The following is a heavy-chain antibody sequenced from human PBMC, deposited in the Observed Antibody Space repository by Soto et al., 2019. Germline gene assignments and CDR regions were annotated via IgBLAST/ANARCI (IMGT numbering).Heavy chain of an antibody. CDR1: GFTFSSYG. J-gene: IGHJ6*02. CDR3: AKDDGSGRSIWPYYYYYYGMDF. D-gene: IGHD3-10*01. Sequence: GGSLRLSCAASGFTFSSYGMHWVRQAPGKGLEWVAVISYDGSNKYYADSVKCRFTISRDNSKNTLYLQMNSLRAEDTAVYYCAKDDGSGRSIWPYYYYYYGMDFWRQGTTVT. V-gene: IGHV3-30*18. CDR2: ISYDGSNK.